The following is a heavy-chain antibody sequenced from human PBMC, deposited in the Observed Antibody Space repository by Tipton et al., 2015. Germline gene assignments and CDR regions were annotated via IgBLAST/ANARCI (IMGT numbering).Heavy chain of an antibody. CDR1: GGSFSTYY. V-gene: IGHV4-34*01. D-gene: IGHD6-19*01. J-gene: IGHJ6*02. Sequence: TLSLTCAVSGGSFSTYYWSWIRQPPGKGLEWIAEITHSGSTNYNPSLKSRVTISVDTPKNQFSLKLTSVTAADTAVYYCASRGAGTSHYAMDVWGHGTTVTVSS. CDR2: ITHSGST. CDR3: ASRGAGTSHYAMDV.